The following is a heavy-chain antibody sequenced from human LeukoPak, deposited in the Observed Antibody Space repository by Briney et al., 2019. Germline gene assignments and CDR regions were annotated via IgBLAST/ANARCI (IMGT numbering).Heavy chain of an antibody. V-gene: IGHV3-74*01. CDR3: ARGKSGSYSLEDY. CDR2: INGDGNNI. CDR1: GFTFSSYW. D-gene: IGHD1-26*01. Sequence: GGSLRLSCAASGFTFSSYWMHWVRQAPGKGLVWVSRINGDGNNINYADSVRGRFTISRDNAKNTLYLQMNSLRAEDTAVYYCARGKSGSYSLEDYLGHGTLVTVSS. J-gene: IGHJ4*01.